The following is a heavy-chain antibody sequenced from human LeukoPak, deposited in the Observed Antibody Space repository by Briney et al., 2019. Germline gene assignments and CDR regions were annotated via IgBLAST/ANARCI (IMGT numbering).Heavy chain of an antibody. CDR3: ARDRATAMFDY. J-gene: IGHJ4*02. D-gene: IGHD5-18*01. Sequence: GGSLRLSCAASGFTFSSYWMHWVRQAPGEELVWVSRINSDGSSATYADSVKGRFTISRDNAKNTLYLQMNSLRAEDTAVYYCARDRATAMFDYWAQGTLVTVSS. CDR1: GFTFSSYW. V-gene: IGHV3-74*01. CDR2: INSDGSSA.